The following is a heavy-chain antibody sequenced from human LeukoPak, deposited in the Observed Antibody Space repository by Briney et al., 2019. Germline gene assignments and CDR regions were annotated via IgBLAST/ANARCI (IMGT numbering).Heavy chain of an antibody. CDR2: ISYDGSNK. Sequence: GRSLRLSCAASGFTFSSYGMHWVRQAPGKGLEWVAVISYDGSNKYYADSVKGRFTISRDNSKNTLYLQINSLRPDDTAVYYCARVAEDCSSTSCYAGVDYWGQGTLVTVSS. J-gene: IGHJ4*02. D-gene: IGHD2-2*01. CDR1: GFTFSSYG. V-gene: IGHV3-30*03. CDR3: ARVAEDCSSTSCYAGVDY.